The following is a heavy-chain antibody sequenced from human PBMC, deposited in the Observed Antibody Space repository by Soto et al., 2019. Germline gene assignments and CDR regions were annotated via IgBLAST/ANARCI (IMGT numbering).Heavy chain of an antibody. D-gene: IGHD3-3*01. CDR2: IWYDGSNK. J-gene: IGHJ6*02. CDR3: ARDTPSLRVAGYGMDV. V-gene: IGHV3-33*01. Sequence: GGSMRLSCAASGFTFGRYGMHWVRQAPGKGLEWVAVIWYDGSNKYYADSVKGRFTISRDNSKNTLYLQMNSLRAEDTAVYYCARDTPSLRVAGYGMDVWGQGTTVTVSS. CDR1: GFTFGRYG.